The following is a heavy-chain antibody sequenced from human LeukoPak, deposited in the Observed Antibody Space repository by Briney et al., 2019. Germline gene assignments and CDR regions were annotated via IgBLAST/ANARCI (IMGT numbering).Heavy chain of an antibody. CDR1: GYTFIRFW. J-gene: IGHJ4*02. D-gene: IGHD5-18*01. V-gene: IGHV5-51*01. Sequence: GESLKISCKGSGYTFIRFWIGWVRQMPGKGLEWTGIIYPGDSETRYSPSFQGQVTISVDKSISTAYLQWSSLKAADTAVYYCAPGGIYSSNSDYWGQGTLVTVSS. CDR3: APGGIYSSNSDY. CDR2: IYPGDSET.